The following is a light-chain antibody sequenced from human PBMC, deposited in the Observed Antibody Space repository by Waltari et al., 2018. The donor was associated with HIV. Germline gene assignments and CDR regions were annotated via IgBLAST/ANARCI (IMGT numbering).Light chain of an antibody. CDR3: CSYAGNYAWV. J-gene: IGLJ3*02. CDR2: DVT. V-gene: IGLV2-11*01. CDR1: SSDVGAYKF. Sequence: QSALTQPRSVSGSPGQSVTISCTGTSSDVGAYKFVSWYQQHPGKAPKLLIYDVTTRPSGVPDRFSGSKSGNSASRIISGLQAGDEAHYFCCSYAGNYAWVFGGGTKLTVL.